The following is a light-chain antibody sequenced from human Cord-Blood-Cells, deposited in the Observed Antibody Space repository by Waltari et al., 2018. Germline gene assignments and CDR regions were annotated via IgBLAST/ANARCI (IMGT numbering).Light chain of an antibody. CDR1: QSISSW. V-gene: IGKV1-5*03. CDR3: QQYNSYSHS. CDR2: KAS. J-gene: IGKJ2*03. Sequence: DIQMTHSPSTLSASVGDRVTLTCRASQSISSWLAWYQQKPGKAPKLLIYKASSLESGVPSRLSGSGSGTEFTLTISSLQPDDFATYYCQQYNSYSHSFGQGTKLEIK.